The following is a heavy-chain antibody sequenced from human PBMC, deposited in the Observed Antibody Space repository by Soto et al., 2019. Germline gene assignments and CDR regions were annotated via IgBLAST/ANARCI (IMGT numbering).Heavy chain of an antibody. CDR2: ISGSGGST. D-gene: IGHD1-1*01. Sequence: EVQLLESGGGLVQPGGSLRLSCAASGFTFSNYAMNWVRQAPGKGLAWVSVISGSGGSTYYADSVKGRFTISRDNSKNTLYLQMNSLIAEDTAVYYCAKRATGTYFDYWGQGTLVTVSS. CDR1: GFTFSNYA. J-gene: IGHJ4*02. V-gene: IGHV3-23*01. CDR3: AKRATGTYFDY.